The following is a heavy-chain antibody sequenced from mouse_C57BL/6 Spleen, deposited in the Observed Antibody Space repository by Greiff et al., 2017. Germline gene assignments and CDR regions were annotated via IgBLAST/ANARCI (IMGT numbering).Heavy chain of an antibody. CDR1: GFSLTRSG. CDR2: IWRDGSS. Sequence: VTLVESGPGLVAPSQSLSITCTVSGFSLTRSGVHWLRQPPGKGLEWLVVIWRDGSSTYTSTHKSRLSSSQENSKSQVFIKMNSLQTDATARYYCARHLDLYYSMDYWGQGTSVTVSS. CDR3: ARHLDLYYSMDY. V-gene: IGHV2-6-1*01. J-gene: IGHJ4*01.